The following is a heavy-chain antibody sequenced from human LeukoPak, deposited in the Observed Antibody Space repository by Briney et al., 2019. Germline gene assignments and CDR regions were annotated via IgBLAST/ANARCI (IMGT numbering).Heavy chain of an antibody. J-gene: IGHJ4*02. CDR3: ARSIAVADTGFDY. V-gene: IGHV3-23*01. CDR2: ISGSGGST. D-gene: IGHD6-19*01. CDR1: GFTFSSYA. Sequence: GGSLRLSCAASGFTFSSYAMSWVRQAPGKGLEWVSAISGSGGSTYYADSVKGRFTISRDNSENTLYLQVNSLRAEDTAVYYCARSIAVADTGFDYWGQGTLVTVSS.